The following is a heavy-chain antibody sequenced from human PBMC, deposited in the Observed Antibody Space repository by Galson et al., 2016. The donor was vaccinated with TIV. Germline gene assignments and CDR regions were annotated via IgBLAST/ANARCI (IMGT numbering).Heavy chain of an antibody. CDR1: GGTFNSYG. CDR3: ARSRGYSYGYVAP. J-gene: IGHJ5*02. CDR2: IIPVFGTT. Sequence: SVKVSCKASGGTFNSYGISWVRQAPGQGLQWMGGIIPVFGTTKYSQDFQGRVAVTADESPGTAYMERRGPRFDDTAVYFCARSRGYSYGYVAPWGQGTLVTVSA. V-gene: IGHV1-69*13. D-gene: IGHD5-18*01.